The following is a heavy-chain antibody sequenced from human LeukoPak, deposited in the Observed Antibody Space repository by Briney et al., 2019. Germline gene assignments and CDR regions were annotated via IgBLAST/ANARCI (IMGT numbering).Heavy chain of an antibody. Sequence: PSETLSLTCGVSGGSVTSTNWWTWVRQPPGKGLEWIGEVHLDGRTNYNPSLKSRLTMSVDLSENHISLKLTSVTAADTAVYYCAREGGFYRPLDYSGQGTLVTVSS. D-gene: IGHD3-3*01. CDR2: VHLDGRT. CDR3: AREGGFYRPLDY. CDR1: GGSVTSTNW. J-gene: IGHJ4*02. V-gene: IGHV4-4*02.